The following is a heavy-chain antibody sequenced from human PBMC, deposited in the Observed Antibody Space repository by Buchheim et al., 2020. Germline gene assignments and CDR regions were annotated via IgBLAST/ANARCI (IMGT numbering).Heavy chain of an antibody. CDR1: GFTFTNAW. CDR3: TTDVQATVIDY. V-gene: IGHV3-15*01. CDR2: IKSKTDGGTT. Sequence: EVQLAESGGGLVKPGGSLRLSCAASGFTFTNAWMSWVRQAPGKGLEWVGCIKSKTDGGTTDYAAPVKGRFTISRDDSKNTLYLQMNSLKTEYTAVYYCTTDVQATVIDYWGQGTL. D-gene: IGHD4-17*01. J-gene: IGHJ4*01.